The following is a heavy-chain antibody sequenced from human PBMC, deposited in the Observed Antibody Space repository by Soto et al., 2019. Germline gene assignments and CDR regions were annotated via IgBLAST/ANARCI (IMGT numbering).Heavy chain of an antibody. CDR2: VLPLFGTA. D-gene: IGHD3-22*01. CDR1: ARTFSGYA. Sequence: VKVYCNTAARTFSGYAIGWVRQAHGHGLEWMGGVLPLFGTANSAQKFQGRDTRTAYKATSTAYMELSIQRSEDTAAYCCAIDPSGSYYYDSSGLCMDYSGQGTLGTVSS. J-gene: IGHJ4*02. CDR3: AIDPSGSYYYDSSGLCMDY. V-gene: IGHV1-69*06.